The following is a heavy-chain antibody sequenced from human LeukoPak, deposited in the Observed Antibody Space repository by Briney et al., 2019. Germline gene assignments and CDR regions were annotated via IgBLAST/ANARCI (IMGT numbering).Heavy chain of an antibody. CDR2: IYYSGST. Sequence: SQTLSLTCTVSGDSITSGGYYWSWVRQHPGQGLEWIGYIYYSGSTYYNPSLKSRVTISVDRSKNQFSLKLSSVTAADTAVYYCARRNGEGGDAFDIWGQGTMVTASS. V-gene: IGHV4-31*03. J-gene: IGHJ3*02. CDR1: GDSITSGGYY. CDR3: ARRNGEGGDAFDI. D-gene: IGHD7-27*01.